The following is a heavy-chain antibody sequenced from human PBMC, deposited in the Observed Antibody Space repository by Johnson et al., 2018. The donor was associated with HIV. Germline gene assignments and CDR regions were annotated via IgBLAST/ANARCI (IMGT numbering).Heavy chain of an antibody. D-gene: IGHD1-26*01. J-gene: IGHJ3*02. V-gene: IGHV3-30*04. CDR1: GFTFSSYA. CDR2: ISYNGSNE. CDR3: AKNNQGWGLLPVDAFDI. Sequence: QVQLVESGGGVVQPGRSLRLSCAASGFTFSSYAMHWVRQAPGKGLEWVAVISYNGSNEYYADSVKGRFTISRDNSKNTLYLQVNSLRPEDTAIYYCAKNNQGWGLLPVDAFDIWGQGTLITVSS.